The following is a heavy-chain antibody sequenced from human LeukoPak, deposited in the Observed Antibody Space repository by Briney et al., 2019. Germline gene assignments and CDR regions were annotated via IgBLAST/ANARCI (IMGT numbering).Heavy chain of an antibody. Sequence: SETLSLTCTVSGGSISSSSYYWGWIRQPPGKGVEWIGSIYYSGSTYYNPSLKSRVTISVDTSKNQFSLKLSSVTAADTAVYYCANAIYWGQGTLVTVSS. CDR2: IYYSGST. V-gene: IGHV4-39*01. J-gene: IGHJ4*02. CDR3: ANAIY. CDR1: GGSISSSSYY.